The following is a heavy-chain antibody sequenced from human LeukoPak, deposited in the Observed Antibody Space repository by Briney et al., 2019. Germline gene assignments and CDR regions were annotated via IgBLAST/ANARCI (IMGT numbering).Heavy chain of an antibody. CDR3: ARACSGGSCYSGFNFD. V-gene: IGHV4-4*02. CDR1: GFTFSSYAM. CDR2: IYHSGST. J-gene: IGHJ4*02. Sequence: PGGSLRLSCAASGFTFSSYAMNWVRQPPGKGLEWIGEIYHSGSTNYNPSLKSRVTISVDKSKNQFSLKLSSVTAADTAVYYCARACSGGSCYSGFNFDWGQGTLVTVSS. D-gene: IGHD2-15*01.